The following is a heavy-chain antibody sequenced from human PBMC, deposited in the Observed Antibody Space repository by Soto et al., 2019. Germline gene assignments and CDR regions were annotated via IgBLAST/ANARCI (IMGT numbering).Heavy chain of an antibody. CDR1: GGTFSSYA. CDR2: IIPIFGTA. CDR3: ARDSPDGYSYGSIFDY. Sequence: SVKVSCKASGGTFSSYAISWVRQAPGQGLEWMGGIIPIFGTANYAQKFQGRVTITADESTSTAYMELSSLRSEDTAVYYCARDSPDGYSYGSIFDYWGQGTLVTVSS. V-gene: IGHV1-69*13. J-gene: IGHJ4*02. D-gene: IGHD5-18*01.